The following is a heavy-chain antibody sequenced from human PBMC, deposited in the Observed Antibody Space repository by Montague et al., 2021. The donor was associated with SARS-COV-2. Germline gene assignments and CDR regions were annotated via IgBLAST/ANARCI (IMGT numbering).Heavy chain of an antibody. CDR2: IDWDDDK. Sequence: PALVKPTQTLTLTCTLSGFSLSTSGMRASWIRQPPGKALEWLARIDWDDDKFYSTSLKTRLTISKDTSKNQVVLTMTNMDPVDTATYYCARSYYDILTNYHEAFDNWGQGKMGPVSS. CDR1: GFSLSTSGMR. J-gene: IGHJ3*02. CDR3: ARSYYDILTNYHEAFDN. V-gene: IGHV2-70*04. D-gene: IGHD3-9*01.